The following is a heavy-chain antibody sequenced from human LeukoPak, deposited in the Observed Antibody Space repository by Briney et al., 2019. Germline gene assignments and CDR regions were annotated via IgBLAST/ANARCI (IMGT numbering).Heavy chain of an antibody. V-gene: IGHV3-23*01. Sequence: GGSLRLSCAASGFTFSTYAMTWVRQAPGRGLEWVSSVDGGGGGTYYADSVKGRFTISRDNSKDTLYLQMNGLRAEDTAVYFCAKQSAGSAAWYSLHYDFWGQGTLVTVSS. D-gene: IGHD6-13*01. CDR1: GFTFSTYA. CDR3: AKQSAGSAAWYSLHYDF. CDR2: VDGGGGGT. J-gene: IGHJ4*02.